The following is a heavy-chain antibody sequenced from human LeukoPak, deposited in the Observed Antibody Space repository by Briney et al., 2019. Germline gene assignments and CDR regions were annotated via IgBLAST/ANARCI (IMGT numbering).Heavy chain of an antibody. V-gene: IGHV3-21*01. CDR2: ISSSSSYI. J-gene: IGHJ6*04. CDR3: ARNYDILTGYYTQSHYYYYGMEV. D-gene: IGHD3-9*01. Sequence: GGSLRLSCAASGFTFSSYSMNWVRQAPGKGLEWVSSISSSSSYIYYADSVKGRFTISRDNAKNSLYLQMNSLRAEDTAVYYCARNYDILTGYYTQSHYYYYGMEVWGKGTTVTVSS. CDR1: GFTFSSYS.